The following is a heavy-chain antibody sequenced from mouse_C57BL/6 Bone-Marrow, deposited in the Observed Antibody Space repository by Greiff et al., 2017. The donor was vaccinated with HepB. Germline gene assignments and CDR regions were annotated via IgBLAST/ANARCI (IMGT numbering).Heavy chain of an antibody. CDR1: GYTFTSYW. V-gene: IGHV1-5*01. CDR2: IYPGNSDT. CDR3: TRWAYDYGAY. J-gene: IGHJ3*01. Sequence: VQLQQSGTVLARPGASVKMSCKTSGYTFTSYWMHWVKQRPGQGLEWIGAIYPGNSDTSYNQKFKGKAKLTAVTSASTAYMELSSLTNEDSAVYYCTRWAYDYGAYWGQGTLVTVSA. D-gene: IGHD2-4*01.